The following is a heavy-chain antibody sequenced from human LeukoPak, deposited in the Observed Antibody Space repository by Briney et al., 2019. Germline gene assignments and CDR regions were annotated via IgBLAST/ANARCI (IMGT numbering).Heavy chain of an antibody. D-gene: IGHD4-23*01. V-gene: IGHV1-2*02. CDR1: GYTFTGYY. J-gene: IGHJ4*02. CDR2: FNANSVGT. Sequence: ASVKVSCKASGYTFTGYYMNWVRQSPGQGLEWMGWFNANSVGTNYAQKFQGRVTMTRDTSISTVYMELNSLRFDDTAVYYCARDPPSLYGGNPGSNLKNDYWGQGTLVTVSS. CDR3: ARDPPSLYGGNPGSNLKNDY.